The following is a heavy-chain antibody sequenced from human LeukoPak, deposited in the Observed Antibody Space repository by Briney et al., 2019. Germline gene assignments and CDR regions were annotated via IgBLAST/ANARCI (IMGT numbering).Heavy chain of an antibody. D-gene: IGHD1-26*01. V-gene: IGHV2-70*11. CDR2: IDWDDDK. J-gene: IGHJ4*02. CDR1: GFSRRSAGMC. Sequence: ESGPALVKPTQTLTLTCTFSGFSRRSAGMCVTWIRQPPGKALEWLARIDWDDDKYYRPSLETRLSISKDTSINQVVLTMTNMEPEDTATYYCARIVSIRSGTYFEDSWGQGTLVTVSS. CDR3: ARIVSIRSGTYFEDS.